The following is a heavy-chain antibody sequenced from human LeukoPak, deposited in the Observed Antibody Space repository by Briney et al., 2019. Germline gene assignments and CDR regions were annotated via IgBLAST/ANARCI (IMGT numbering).Heavy chain of an antibody. J-gene: IGHJ6*04. D-gene: IGHD2-2*01. CDR1: GYTFTSYY. CDR3: ARDRLDCSSTSCYVYGMDV. CDR2: INPSGGST. Sequence: GASVKVSCKASGYTFTSYYMHWVRQAPGQGLEWMGIINPSGGSTSYAQKFQGRVTMTRDTSTSTVYMELSSLRSEDTAVYYCARDRLDCSSTSCYVYGMDVWGKGTTVIVSS. V-gene: IGHV1-46*01.